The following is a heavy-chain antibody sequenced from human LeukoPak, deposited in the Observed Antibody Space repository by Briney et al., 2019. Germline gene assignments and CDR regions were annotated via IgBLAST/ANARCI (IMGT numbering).Heavy chain of an antibody. CDR2: ISYDGSNK. D-gene: IGHD1-26*01. J-gene: IGHJ6*03. Sequence: QPGGSLRLSCAASGFTFSSYAMHWVRQAPGKGLEWVAVISYDGSNKYYADSVKGRFTISRDNSKNTLYLQMNSLRAEDTAVYYCARVVSHSGSYGLYYYYYMDVWGKGTTVTVSS. CDR3: ARVVSHSGSYGLYYYYYMDV. V-gene: IGHV3-30*04. CDR1: GFTFSSYA.